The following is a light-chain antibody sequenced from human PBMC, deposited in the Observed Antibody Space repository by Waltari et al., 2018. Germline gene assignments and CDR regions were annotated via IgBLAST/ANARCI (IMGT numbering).Light chain of an antibody. CDR1: KLVEMY. J-gene: IGLJ1*01. Sequence: SYELTQPPSVSVSPGQTATITCSGDKLVEMYVFWYQQKPGQSPVVVIYQDNKRPSGIPGRFFGSSSGNTATLTITGTQATDEADYYCQAWDSTAGVFGTGTKVIVL. V-gene: IGLV3-1*01. CDR2: QDN. CDR3: QAWDSTAGV.